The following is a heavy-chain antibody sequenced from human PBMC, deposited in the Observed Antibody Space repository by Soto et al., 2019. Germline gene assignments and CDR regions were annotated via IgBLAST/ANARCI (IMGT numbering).Heavy chain of an antibody. J-gene: IGHJ4*02. CDR3: ARVGVDTAMAAPFDY. V-gene: IGHV1-3*01. CDR1: GYTFTSYA. CDR2: INAGNGNT. D-gene: IGHD5-18*01. Sequence: ASVKVSCKASGYTFTSYAFHWVRQAPGQRLEWMGWINAGNGNTKYSQKFQGRVTMTRDTSTSTVYMELSSLRSEDTAVYYCARVGVDTAMAAPFDYWGQGTLVTVSS.